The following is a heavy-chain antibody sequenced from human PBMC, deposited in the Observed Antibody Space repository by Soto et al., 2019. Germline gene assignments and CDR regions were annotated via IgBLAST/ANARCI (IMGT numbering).Heavy chain of an antibody. D-gene: IGHD2-15*01. CDR3: AKERYCSAISCYGGFEV. V-gene: IGHV3-23*01. Sequence: EVALLQSGGGLAQPGGSLRLSCVDSEVTFNNYAVNWVRQAPGRGLEWVSVISAGGANTNYADSVKGRFIISRDNSKNTLYLQMTSLRVEDTAIYYCAKERYCSAISCYGGFEVWGQGTVVTVSS. J-gene: IGHJ3*01. CDR2: ISAGGANT. CDR1: EVTFNNYA.